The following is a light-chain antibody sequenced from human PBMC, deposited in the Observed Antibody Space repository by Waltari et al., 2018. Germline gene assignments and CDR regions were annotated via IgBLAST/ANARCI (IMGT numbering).Light chain of an antibody. CDR2: AAY. CDR3: QQANSFPFT. CDR1: QVIDRW. Sequence: DIQMTQSPSSISASVGDRVTITCRASQVIDRWLTWYQQKPGTAPKLLIYAAYSLQSGVPSRFSGSGSGTEFTLSISSLQPEDFATYFCQQANSFPFTFGPGTSVDIK. J-gene: IGKJ3*01. V-gene: IGKV1-12*02.